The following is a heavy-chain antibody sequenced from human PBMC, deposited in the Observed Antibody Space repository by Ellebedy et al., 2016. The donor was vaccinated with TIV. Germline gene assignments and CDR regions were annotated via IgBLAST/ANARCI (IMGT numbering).Heavy chain of an antibody. V-gene: IGHV3-53*01. Sequence: GESLKISXAASGFTVSSNYMSWVRQAPGKGLEWVSVIYSGGSTYYADSVKGRFTISRDNSKNTLYLQMNSLRAEDTAVYYCARGFHFDYWGQGTLVTVSS. J-gene: IGHJ4*02. D-gene: IGHD3-10*01. CDR2: IYSGGST. CDR1: GFTVSSNY. CDR3: ARGFHFDY.